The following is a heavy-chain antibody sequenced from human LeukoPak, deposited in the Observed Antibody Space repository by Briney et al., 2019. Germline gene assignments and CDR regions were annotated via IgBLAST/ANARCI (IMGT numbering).Heavy chain of an antibody. V-gene: IGHV1-46*01. CDR1: GYTFTSYY. CDR3: ARGRRRPHDAFDI. CDR2: INPSGGST. Sequence: ASAKVSCKASGYTFTSYYMHWVRQAPGQGLEWMGIINPSGGSTSYAQKFQGRVTMTRDMSTSTVYMELSSLRSEDTAVYYCARGRRRPHDAFDIWGQGTMVTVSS. J-gene: IGHJ3*02.